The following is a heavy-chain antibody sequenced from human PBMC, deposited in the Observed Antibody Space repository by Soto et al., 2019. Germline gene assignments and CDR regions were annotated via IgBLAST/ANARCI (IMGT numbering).Heavy chain of an antibody. J-gene: IGHJ5*01. Sequence: QVQLVESGGGVVQPGRSLRLTCAASGFTFSSNGMHWVRQAPGKGLEWVALVAYDGSKTYYGDSVRGRFTISRDNSENTLYLQITRLRAEDTAVYYCARWVGGSMYDNSGKYDSWGQGTLVTVSS. CDR3: ARWVGGSMYDNSGKYDS. CDR2: VAYDGSKT. D-gene: IGHD3-22*01. V-gene: IGHV3-30*03. CDR1: GFTFSSNG.